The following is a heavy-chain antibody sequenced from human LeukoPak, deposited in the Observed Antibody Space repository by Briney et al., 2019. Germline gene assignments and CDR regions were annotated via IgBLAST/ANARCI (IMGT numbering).Heavy chain of an antibody. CDR1: RYTLTIYV. CDR3: AREMGYRDRRFLEWLPPLNSGNWFDP. CDR2: ICVFNGNT. D-gene: IGHD3-3*01. Sequence: ASVRVSSVASRYTLTIYVISSVRQAPGQGLEWMGWICVFNGNTHYAQKLQGRVTITTDTSTSTAYMELRSLRPDDTAGYYCAREMGYRDRRFLEWLPPLNSGNWFDPWGQGTLVTVSS. J-gene: IGHJ5*02. V-gene: IGHV1-18*01.